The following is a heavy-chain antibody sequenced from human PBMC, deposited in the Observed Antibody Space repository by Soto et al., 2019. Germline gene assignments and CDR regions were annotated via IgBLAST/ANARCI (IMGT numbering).Heavy chain of an antibody. D-gene: IGHD3-22*01. CDR1: GGSISSGGYY. CDR3: ARVHWLECSGYRTGEYFQR. J-gene: IGHJ1*01. Sequence: QVQLQESGPGLVKPSQTLSLTCTVSGGSISSGGYYWSWIRQHPGKGLEWIGCIYYSGRTYYNPFLKSRLTISVDTSKNQFSRKLSSVTAADTAVYYCARVHWLECSGYRTGEYFQRWGQGSLVTVSS. CDR2: IYYSGRT. V-gene: IGHV4-31*03.